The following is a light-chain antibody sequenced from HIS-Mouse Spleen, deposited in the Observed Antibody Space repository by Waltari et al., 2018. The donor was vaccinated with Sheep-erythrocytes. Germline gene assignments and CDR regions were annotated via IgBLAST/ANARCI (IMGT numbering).Light chain of an antibody. Sequence: QSALTQPRSVSGSPGQSVTISCTGTSSDVGSYNYVSWYQQHPGKAPKLMIYDVSKRPSVVPDRFSGSKSGNTASLTISGLQAEDEADYYCCSYAGSYTYVFGTGTKVTVL. V-gene: IGLV2-11*01. J-gene: IGLJ1*01. CDR1: SSDVGSYNY. CDR2: DVS. CDR3: CSYAGSYTYV.